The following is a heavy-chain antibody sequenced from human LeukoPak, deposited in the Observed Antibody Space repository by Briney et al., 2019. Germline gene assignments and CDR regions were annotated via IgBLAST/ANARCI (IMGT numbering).Heavy chain of an antibody. D-gene: IGHD6-6*01. CDR2: IIPIFGTA. Sequence: ASVKVSCKASGGTFSSYAISWVRQAPGQGLEWMGGIIPIFGTANYAQKFQGRVTITADESTSTAYMELSSLRSEDTAVYYCAGTGKYSRNPTFDYWGQGTLVTVSS. V-gene: IGHV1-69*13. J-gene: IGHJ4*02. CDR1: GGTFSSYA. CDR3: AGTGKYSRNPTFDY.